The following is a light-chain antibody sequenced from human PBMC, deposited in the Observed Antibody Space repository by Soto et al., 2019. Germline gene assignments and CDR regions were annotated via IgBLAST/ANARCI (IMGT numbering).Light chain of an antibody. CDR1: QRISSW. V-gene: IGKV1-5*03. CDR3: QHYNTYPWT. J-gene: IGKJ1*01. CDR2: KAS. Sequence: DIQMTQSPSTLSASVGDRVTITCRASQRISSWVAWYQQKPGKGPKLLIYKASHLESGVPSRFSGSGSGTEFTLTISSLQPGDFATYYCQHYNTYPWTFGYGTKVYIK.